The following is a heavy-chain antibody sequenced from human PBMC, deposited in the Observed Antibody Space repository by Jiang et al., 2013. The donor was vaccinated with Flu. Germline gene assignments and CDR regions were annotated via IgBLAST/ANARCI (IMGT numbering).Heavy chain of an antibody. J-gene: IGHJ3*02. CDR2: IYHSGST. Sequence: SGSGLVKPSETLSLTCAVSGGSISSSNWWSWVRQPPGKGLEWIGEIYHSGSTNYNPSLKSRVTISVDKSKNQFSLKLSSVTAADTAVYYCARAHYDYVWGSSSWAFDIWGQGTMVTVSS. CDR3: ARAHYDYVWGSSSWAFDI. CDR1: GGSISSSNW. D-gene: IGHD3-16*01. V-gene: IGHV4-4*02.